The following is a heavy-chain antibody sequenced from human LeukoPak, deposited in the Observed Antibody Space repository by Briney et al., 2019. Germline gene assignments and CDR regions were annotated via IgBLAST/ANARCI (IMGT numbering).Heavy chain of an antibody. J-gene: IGHJ6*02. Sequence: ASVKVSCKASGCTFSSYTISWVRQAPGQGLEWMGRIIPILGIANYAQKFQGRVTITADKSTSTAYMELSSLRSEDTAVYYCARENVDTAMAPSYYYYGMDVWGQGTTVTVSS. D-gene: IGHD5-18*01. CDR2: IIPILGIA. CDR1: GCTFSSYT. V-gene: IGHV1-69*04. CDR3: ARENVDTAMAPSYYYYGMDV.